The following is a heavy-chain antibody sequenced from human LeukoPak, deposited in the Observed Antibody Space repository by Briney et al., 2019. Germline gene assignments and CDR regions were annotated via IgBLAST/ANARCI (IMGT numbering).Heavy chain of an antibody. CDR1: GFTFSNYV. J-gene: IGHJ4*02. CDR2: IGTSGGDI. D-gene: IGHD7-27*01. V-gene: IGHV3-23*01. Sequence: HPGGSLRLFCAASGFTFSNYVMIWVRQAPGKGLEWVSIIGTSGGDIHYADSVKGRFSISRDNSKNTLSLQMNSLRVDDTAVYYCARDPNWGSGYWGQGTLVTVSS. CDR3: ARDPNWGSGY.